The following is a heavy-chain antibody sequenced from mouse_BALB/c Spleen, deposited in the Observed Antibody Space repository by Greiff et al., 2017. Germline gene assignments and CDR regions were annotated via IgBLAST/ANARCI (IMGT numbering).Heavy chain of an antibody. CDR1: GYKFTGYV. Sequence: EVKLQESGPELVKPGASVKMSCKASGYKFTGYVMPWVKQKPGQGLEWIGYINPYNDGTKYNEKFKGKATLTSDKSSSTAYMELSSLTSEDSAVYYCARERKGNYYAMDYWGQGTSVTVSS. J-gene: IGHJ4*01. V-gene: IGHV1-14*01. CDR3: ARERKGNYYAMDY. CDR2: INPYNDGT.